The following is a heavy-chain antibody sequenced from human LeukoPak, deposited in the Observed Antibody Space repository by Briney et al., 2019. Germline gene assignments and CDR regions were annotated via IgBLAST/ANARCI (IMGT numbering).Heavy chain of an antibody. CDR1: GYTFTSYD. V-gene: IGHV1-8*01. Sequence: ASVKVSCKASGYTFTSYDINWVRQATGQGLEWMGWMNPNSGNTGYAQKFQGRVTMTRNTSISTAYMELSSLRSEDTAVYYCARTLRYCSSGSCYLLDYWGQGTLVTVSS. J-gene: IGHJ4*02. CDR3: ARTLRYCSSGSCYLLDY. CDR2: MNPNSGNT. D-gene: IGHD2-15*01.